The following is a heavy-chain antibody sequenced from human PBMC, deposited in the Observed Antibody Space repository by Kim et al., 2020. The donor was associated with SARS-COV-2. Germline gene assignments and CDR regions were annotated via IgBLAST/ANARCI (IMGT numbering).Heavy chain of an antibody. CDR3: ARDRGGLKHYMDV. Sequence: SETLSLTCSVSGGSISRDYWSSIRQPPGKGLEWIGYIHYSGSTTYNPSLESRVAISIDTSKNQFSLNLRSVTAADTALYYCARDRGGLKHYMDVWGKGT. V-gene: IGHV4-59*01. CDR1: GGSISRDY. CDR2: IHYSGST. J-gene: IGHJ6*03. D-gene: IGHD3-10*01.